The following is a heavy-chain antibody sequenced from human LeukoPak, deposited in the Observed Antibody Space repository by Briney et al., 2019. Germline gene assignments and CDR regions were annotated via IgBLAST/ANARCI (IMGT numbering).Heavy chain of an antibody. V-gene: IGHV1-2*02. J-gene: IGHJ4*02. CDR3: ARDGLVVVVAATDTYFDY. D-gene: IGHD2-15*01. CDR1: GYTFTDYY. CDR2: INPNSGGT. Sequence: ASVKVSCKASGYTFTDYYIHWVRQAPGQGLEWLGWINPNSGGTEYAQKFQGRVTMTRDTSISTAYMELSRVRSDDTAVYYCARDGLVVVVAATDTYFDYWGQGTLVTVSS.